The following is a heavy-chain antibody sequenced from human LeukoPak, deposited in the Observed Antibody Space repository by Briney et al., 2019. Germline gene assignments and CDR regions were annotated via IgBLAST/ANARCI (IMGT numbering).Heavy chain of an antibody. V-gene: IGHV3-7*01. J-gene: IGHJ4*02. CDR1: GFTFSSQW. Sequence: GGSLRLSCAASGFTFSSQWMSGVRQAPGKGLEWVANVKQGGTEKYYVDSLKGRFTISRDNAETSLYLQMNSLRAEATAVYYCARAPSSRGYAIDYWGQGTLVTVSS. D-gene: IGHD5-12*01. CDR2: VKQGGTEK. CDR3: ARAPSSRGYAIDY.